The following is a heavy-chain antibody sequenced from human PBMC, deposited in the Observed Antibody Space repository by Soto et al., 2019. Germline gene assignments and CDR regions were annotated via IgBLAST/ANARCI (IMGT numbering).Heavy chain of an antibody. Sequence: QVQLQESGPGLVKPSETLSLTCTVSGDSVTSVSDYWSWIRQPPGKGLEWIGYIYYSGSADYNPSLGRRVTISMDTSKNQFSLKLTSGTAADTAVYYCARGVGFGYYYYHMDLWGQGTTVTVSS. CDR2: IYYSGSA. J-gene: IGHJ6*02. V-gene: IGHV4-61*01. CDR1: GDSVTSVSDY. CDR3: ARGVGFGYYYYHMDL. D-gene: IGHD3-10*01.